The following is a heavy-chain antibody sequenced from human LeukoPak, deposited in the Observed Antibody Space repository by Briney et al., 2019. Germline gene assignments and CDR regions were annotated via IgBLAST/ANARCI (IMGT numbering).Heavy chain of an antibody. CDR1: GYSFTSYW. CDR3: ARQAGTTGNYYYYYGMDV. CDR2: IYPGDSDT. J-gene: IGHJ6*02. D-gene: IGHD1-7*01. Sequence: GESLKISCKGSGYSFTSYWIGWVRQMPGKGLEWMGIIYPGDSDTRYSPSFQGQATISADKSISTAYLQWSSLKASDTAMYYYARQAGTTGNYYYYYGMDVWGQGTTVTVSS. V-gene: IGHV5-51*01.